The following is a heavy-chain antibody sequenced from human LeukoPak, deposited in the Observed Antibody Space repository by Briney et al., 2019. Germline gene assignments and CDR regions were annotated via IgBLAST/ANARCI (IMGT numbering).Heavy chain of an antibody. CDR3: VRDKVSGPTLSDH. CDR2: IHDDGSVK. Sequence: GGSLRLSCAASGFTFSSNWMSWVRQAPGKGLEWVANIHDDGSVKNYADSVRGRFTISRDNARNSVFLQMNSLRAEDTAVYHCVRDKVSGPTLSDHWGQGTLVTVSS. J-gene: IGHJ4*02. V-gene: IGHV3-7*01. D-gene: IGHD5/OR15-5a*01. CDR1: GFTFSSNW.